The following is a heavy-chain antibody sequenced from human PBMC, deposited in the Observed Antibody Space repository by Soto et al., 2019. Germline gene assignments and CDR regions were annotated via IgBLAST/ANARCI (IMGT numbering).Heavy chain of an antibody. D-gene: IGHD2-2*01. Sequence: GGSLRLSCAASGFTLGKYTMGWVRQAPGKGLEWVAESYSTGGTEYADSVKGRFTISRDNSKNTLYLQMNSLRAEDTAVYYCAKDWVPAARAPYYYYGMDVWGQGTTVTVSS. CDR2: SYSTGGT. V-gene: IGHV3-23*01. CDR1: GFTLGKYT. CDR3: AKDWVPAARAPYYYYGMDV. J-gene: IGHJ6*02.